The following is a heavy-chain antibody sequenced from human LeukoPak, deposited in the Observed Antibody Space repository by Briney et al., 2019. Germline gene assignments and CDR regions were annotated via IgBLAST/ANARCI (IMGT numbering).Heavy chain of an antibody. CDR3: ARLSSSWYQDWYFDL. CDR2: IYTSGSP. CDR1: GGSISSYD. Sequence: SETLSLTCTVSGGSISSYDWSWIRQPAGKGLEWIGRIYTSGSPNYNPSLKSRVTMSVDTSKNRFSLKLSSVTAADTAAYYCARLSSSWYQDWYFDLWGRGTLVTVSS. J-gene: IGHJ2*01. D-gene: IGHD6-13*01. V-gene: IGHV4-4*07.